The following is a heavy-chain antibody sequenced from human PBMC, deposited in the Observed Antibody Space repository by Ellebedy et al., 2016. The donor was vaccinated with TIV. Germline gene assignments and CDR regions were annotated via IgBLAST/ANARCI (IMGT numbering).Heavy chain of an antibody. Sequence: GGSLRLSCAASGFTFRSYDMHWVRQATGKGLEWVSAIGTAGDTYYPGSVKARFTISRENAKNSLYLQMNSLRAEKTAVYYCARVRFEDTAVDYWGQGTLVTVSS. J-gene: IGHJ4*02. D-gene: IGHD5-18*01. CDR2: IGTAGDT. CDR1: GFTFRSYD. CDR3: ARVRFEDTAVDY. V-gene: IGHV3-13*01.